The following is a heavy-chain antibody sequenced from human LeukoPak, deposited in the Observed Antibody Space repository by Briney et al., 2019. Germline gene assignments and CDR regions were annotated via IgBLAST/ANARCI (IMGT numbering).Heavy chain of an antibody. J-gene: IGHJ4*02. Sequence: GGSLRLSCAASGFTFSSYAMSWVRQAPGRGLEWVSSITANGGGTYYADSVKGRFSISRDNSRNTLYLQVTSLRAEDTAVYYCTKLTSDSMVRGVTTDYWGQGTLVTVSS. D-gene: IGHD3-10*01. V-gene: IGHV3-23*01. CDR1: GFTFSSYA. CDR2: ITANGGGT. CDR3: TKLTSDSMVRGVTTDY.